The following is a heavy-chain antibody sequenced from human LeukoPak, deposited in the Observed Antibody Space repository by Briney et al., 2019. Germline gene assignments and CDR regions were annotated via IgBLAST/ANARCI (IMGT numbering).Heavy chain of an antibody. D-gene: IGHD1-26*01. CDR2: ISSSGSTI. Sequence: GGSLRLSCAASGFTLSSYEMNWVRQAPGKGLEWISYISSSGSTIYYGDSVKGRFTISRDSAKNSLYLQMNSLRAEDTAVYYCAKGWDSGPHFGSWGQGTLLTVSS. CDR1: GFTLSSYE. V-gene: IGHV3-48*03. CDR3: AKGWDSGPHFGS. J-gene: IGHJ4*02.